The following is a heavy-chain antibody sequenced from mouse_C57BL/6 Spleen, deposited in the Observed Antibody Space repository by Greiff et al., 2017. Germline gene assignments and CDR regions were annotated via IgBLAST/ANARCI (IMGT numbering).Heavy chain of an antibody. CDR1: GYTFTDYE. Sequence: QVQLQQSGAELVRPGASVTLSCKASGYTFTDYEMHWVKQTPVHGLEWLGAIDPETGGPAYNQKFKGKAILTADKSSSTAYMELRSLTSEDSAVFYCTNDYDAWFAYWGQGTLVTVSA. V-gene: IGHV1-15*01. D-gene: IGHD2-4*01. CDR2: IDPETGGP. J-gene: IGHJ3*01. CDR3: TNDYDAWFAY.